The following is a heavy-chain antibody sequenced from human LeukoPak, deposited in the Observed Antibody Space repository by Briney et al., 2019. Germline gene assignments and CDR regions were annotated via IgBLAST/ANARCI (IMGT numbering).Heavy chain of an antibody. CDR1: GYSFTGYW. V-gene: IGHV5-51*01. D-gene: IGHD2-15*01. J-gene: IGHJ4*02. CDR3: ARHDGTCSGGSCYYPFDY. Sequence: GESLRISCKGSGYSFTGYWIGWVRQMPGKGLEWMGIIYPGDSDTRYSPSFQGQVTISADKSISTAYLQWSSLKASDTAMHYCARHDGTCSGGSCYYPFDYWGQGTLVTVPS. CDR2: IYPGDSDT.